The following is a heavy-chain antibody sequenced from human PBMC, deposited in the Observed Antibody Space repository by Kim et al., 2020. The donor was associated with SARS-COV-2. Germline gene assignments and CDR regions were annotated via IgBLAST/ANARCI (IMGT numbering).Heavy chain of an antibody. CDR2: ISGSGVST. J-gene: IGHJ2*01. CDR1: RFTFSISA. CDR3: AKARSGDGLLDWYFDL. V-gene: IGHV3-23*01. D-gene: IGHD7-27*01. Sequence: GGSLRLSCAASRFTFSISAMSWVRQAPGKGLEWVSAISGSGVSTYYADSVKGRFSISRDNSKKTLYLQMNSLRAEDTAVYYCAKARSGDGLLDWYFDLCGRGTLVAVSS.